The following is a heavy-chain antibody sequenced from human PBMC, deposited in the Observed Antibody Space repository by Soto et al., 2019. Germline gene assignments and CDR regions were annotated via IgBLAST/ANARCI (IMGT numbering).Heavy chain of an antibody. D-gene: IGHD3-3*01. J-gene: IGHJ5*02. Sequence: GGSLRLSCAASGFTFSSYAMSWVRQAPGKGLEWVSAISGSGGSTYYADSVKGRFTISRDNSKNTLYLQMNSLRAEDTAVYYCAKDTATIFGVVITPNWFDPWGQGTLVTVSS. CDR2: ISGSGGST. V-gene: IGHV3-23*01. CDR1: GFTFSSYA. CDR3: AKDTATIFGVVITPNWFDP.